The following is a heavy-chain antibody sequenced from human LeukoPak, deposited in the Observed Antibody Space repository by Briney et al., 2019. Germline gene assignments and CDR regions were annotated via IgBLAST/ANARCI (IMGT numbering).Heavy chain of an antibody. CDR1: GYTLTELS. CDR3: ATDGGAIAVPSVSYYYYGMDV. V-gene: IGHV1-24*01. CDR2: FDPEDGET. J-gene: IGHJ6*02. D-gene: IGHD6-19*01. Sequence: ASVKVSCKVSGYTLTELSMHWVRQAPGKWLEWMGGFDPEDGETIYAQKFQGRVTMTEDTSTDTAYMELSSLRSEDTAVYYCATDGGAIAVPSVSYYYYGMDVWGQGTTVTVSS.